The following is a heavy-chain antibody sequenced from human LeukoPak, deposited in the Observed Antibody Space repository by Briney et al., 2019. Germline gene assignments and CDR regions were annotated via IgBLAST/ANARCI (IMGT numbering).Heavy chain of an antibody. CDR2: KSTSGST. D-gene: IGHD2-2*01. CDR1: GASINSYY. Sequence: SETLSLTCNVSGASINSYYWIWIRQPAGKGLEWIGRKSTSGSTNYNPSLKSRVTMSVDTSRNQFSLRLNSVTAADTAVYYCARELPAVSRSFDYWGQGTLVTVSS. V-gene: IGHV4-4*07. J-gene: IGHJ4*02. CDR3: ARELPAVSRSFDY.